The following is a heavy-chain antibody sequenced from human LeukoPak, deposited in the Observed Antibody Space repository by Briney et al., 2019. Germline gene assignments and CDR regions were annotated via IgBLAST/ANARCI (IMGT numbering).Heavy chain of an antibody. Sequence: GGSLRLSCAASGFSVSTNYMSWVRPAPGKGLEWVSVIYAEAITYYTDSVKDRFTISRDTSKNTLYLQMNSLRVEDTAVYYCARDTGEDFDSWGQGTLVTVSS. CDR3: ARDTGEDFDS. V-gene: IGHV3-66*01. J-gene: IGHJ4*02. D-gene: IGHD7-27*01. CDR1: GFSVSTNY. CDR2: IYAEAIT.